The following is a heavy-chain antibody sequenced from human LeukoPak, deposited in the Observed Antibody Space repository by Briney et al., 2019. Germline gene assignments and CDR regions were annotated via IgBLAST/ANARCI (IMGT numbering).Heavy chain of an antibody. CDR1: GGSISSSNW. J-gene: IGHJ4*02. V-gene: IGHV4-4*02. Sequence: SETLSLTCAVSGGSISSSNWWSWVRQPPGKGLEWIGEIYHSGSTNYNPSLKSRVTISVDKSKNQFSLKLSSVTAADTAVYYCARERVSGYSYGFHFDYWGQGTLVTVSS. CDR3: ARERVSGYSYGFHFDY. D-gene: IGHD5-18*01. CDR2: IYHSGST.